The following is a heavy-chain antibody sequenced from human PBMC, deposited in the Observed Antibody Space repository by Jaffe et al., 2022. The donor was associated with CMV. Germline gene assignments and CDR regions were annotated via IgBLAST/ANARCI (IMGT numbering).Heavy chain of an antibody. CDR1: GGSFSGYY. CDR3: ARGVVVVPAATLDP. D-gene: IGHD2-2*01. Sequence: QVQLQQWGAGLLKPSETLSLTCAVYGGSFSGYYWSWIRQPPGKGLEWIGEINHSGSTNYNPSLKSRVTISVDTSKNQFSLKLSSVTAADTAVYYCARGVVVVPAATLDPWGQGTLVTVSS. V-gene: IGHV4-34*01. J-gene: IGHJ5*02. CDR2: INHSGST.